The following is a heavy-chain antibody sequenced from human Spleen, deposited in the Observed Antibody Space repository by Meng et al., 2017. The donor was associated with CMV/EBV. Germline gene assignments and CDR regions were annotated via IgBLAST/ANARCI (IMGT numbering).Heavy chain of an antibody. CDR2: TTGSGGTT. Sequence: GGSLRLSCAASGFTFSSYAMSWVRQSPGKGLEWVSATTGSGGTTYYADSVKGRFTISRDNSKNTLYLQMNSLRAEDTAVYYCAKDLEVRGVKPNGMDVWGQGTTVTVSS. D-gene: IGHD3-10*01. CDR1: GFTFSSYA. V-gene: IGHV3-23*01. CDR3: AKDLEVRGVKPNGMDV. J-gene: IGHJ6*02.